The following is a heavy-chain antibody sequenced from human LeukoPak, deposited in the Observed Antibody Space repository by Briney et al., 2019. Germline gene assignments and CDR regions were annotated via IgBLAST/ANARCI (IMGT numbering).Heavy chain of an antibody. Sequence: PGGSLRLSCAASGFTFSSYAMSWVRQAPGKGLDWVSGISYSGGTTYYADSVKGRFTISRDNSKNTLYLQMNSLRAEDTAVYYCAKGGQMMVEVARRGAFDIRGQGTMVTVSS. V-gene: IGHV3-23*01. J-gene: IGHJ3*02. CDR1: GFTFSSYA. CDR3: AKGGQMMVEVARRGAFDI. D-gene: IGHD1-1*01. CDR2: ISYSGGTT.